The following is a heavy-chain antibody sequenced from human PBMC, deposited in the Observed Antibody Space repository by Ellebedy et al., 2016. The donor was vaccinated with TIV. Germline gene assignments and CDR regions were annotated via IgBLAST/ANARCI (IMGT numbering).Heavy chain of an antibody. CDR3: ARGNCPGGRCYIDY. Sequence: GESLKISCHVSGYSFTSYWITWVRQLPGEGLEWMGRIDPVDSYTNYSPSFQGHVTMSVDRSISTAYLQWSSLRASDTAMYFCARGNCPGGRCYIDYWGRGTLVTISS. J-gene: IGHJ4*02. CDR2: IDPVDSYT. D-gene: IGHD2-8*02. V-gene: IGHV5-10-1*01. CDR1: GYSFTSYW.